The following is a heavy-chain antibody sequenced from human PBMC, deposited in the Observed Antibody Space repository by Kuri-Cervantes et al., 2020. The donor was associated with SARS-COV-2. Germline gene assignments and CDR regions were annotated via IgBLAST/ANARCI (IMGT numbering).Heavy chain of an antibody. CDR3: SRTYDSSGSLYYYYYMDV. Sequence: GGSLRLSCAASGFTFSSYSMNWVRQAPGKGLEWVSYISSSGTIYYADSVKGRFTISRDNAKNSLYLQMNSLRAEDTAVYYCSRTYDSSGSLYYYYYMDVWGKGTTVTVSS. J-gene: IGHJ6*03. CDR2: ISSSGTI. V-gene: IGHV3-48*01. D-gene: IGHD3-22*01. CDR1: GFTFSSYS.